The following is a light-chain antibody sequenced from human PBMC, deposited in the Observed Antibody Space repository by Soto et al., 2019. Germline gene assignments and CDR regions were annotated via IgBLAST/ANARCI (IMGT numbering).Light chain of an antibody. CDR2: GAS. V-gene: IGKV3-15*01. J-gene: IGKJ2*01. Sequence: EIVMTQSPATLSVSPGERATLSCRASQRISSNLAWYQQKPGQAPRLLIYGASTTATGIPARFSGSGSGTEFTLTISSLQSEDFAIYYCQQYKNWPPLYTFGQGTKLEIK. CDR3: QQYKNWPPLYT. CDR1: QRISSN.